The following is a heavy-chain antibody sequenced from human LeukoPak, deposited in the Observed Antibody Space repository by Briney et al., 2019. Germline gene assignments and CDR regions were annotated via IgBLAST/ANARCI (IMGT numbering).Heavy chain of an antibody. D-gene: IGHD3-16*01. CDR2: ISYDGSNK. CDR3: ASAQGGY. CDR1: GFAFSSYA. V-gene: IGHV3-30-3*01. Sequence: GRSLRLSCAASGFAFSSYAMHWVRQAPGKGLEWVAVISYDGSNKYYADSVKGRFTISRDNAKNTLYLQMNSLSAEDTAVYFCASAQGGYWGQGTLVTVSS. J-gene: IGHJ4*02.